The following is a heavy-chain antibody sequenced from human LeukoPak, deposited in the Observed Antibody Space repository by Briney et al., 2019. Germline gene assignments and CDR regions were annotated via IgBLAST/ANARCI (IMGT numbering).Heavy chain of an antibody. CDR2: IYYSGNT. D-gene: IGHD1-7*01. CDR3: ARDWITGTGDAFDI. V-gene: IGHV4-59*13. Sequence: PSETLSLTCTVSGGSISSFYWSWIRQPPGKGLERIGYIYYSGNTNYSPSLKSRVTMSVDTSKNQFSLKLSSVTAADTAVYYCARDWITGTGDAFDIWGQGTMVTVSS. J-gene: IGHJ3*02. CDR1: GGSISSFY.